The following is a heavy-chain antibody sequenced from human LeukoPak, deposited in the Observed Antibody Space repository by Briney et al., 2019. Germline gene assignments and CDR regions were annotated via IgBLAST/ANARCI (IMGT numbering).Heavy chain of an antibody. CDR2: ISPSGST. CDR3: ALSPLGAAGTWSGLFDY. D-gene: IGHD6-13*01. CDR1: GYSISSGYY. V-gene: IGHV4-38-2*01. J-gene: IGHJ4*02. Sequence: SETLSLTCAVSGYSISSGYYWGWIRQPPGKGLEWIGSISPSGSTFNNPSLKSRVTISVDTSKNQFSLKLRSVTAADTAVYYCALSPLGAAGTWSGLFDYWGQGTLVTVSS.